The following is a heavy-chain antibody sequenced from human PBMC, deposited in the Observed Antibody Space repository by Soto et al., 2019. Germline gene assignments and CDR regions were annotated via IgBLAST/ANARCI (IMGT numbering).Heavy chain of an antibody. V-gene: IGHV3-9*01. CDR1: GFTFDDYA. Sequence: GGSLRLSCAASGFTFDDYAMHWVRQAPGKGLEWVSGISWNSGSIGYADSVKGRFTISRDNAKNSLYLQMNSLRAEDTALYYCAKGQEQWLVLGWFDPWGQGTLVTVSS. D-gene: IGHD6-19*01. CDR3: AKGQEQWLVLGWFDP. CDR2: ISWNSGSI. J-gene: IGHJ5*02.